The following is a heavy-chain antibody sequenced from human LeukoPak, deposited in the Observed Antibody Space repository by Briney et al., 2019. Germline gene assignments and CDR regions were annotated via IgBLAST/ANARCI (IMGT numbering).Heavy chain of an antibody. V-gene: IGHV3-74*01. CDR1: GFTFGSYW. D-gene: IGHD6-19*01. J-gene: IGHJ6*02. Sequence: GGSLRLSCAASGFTFGSYWMHWVRQAPGKGLVWVSRINSGGSSTSYADSVKGRFTISRDNAKNTLYLQMNSLRAEDTAVYYCARAAYSSGWYGSRVGYYYGMDVWGQGTTVTVSS. CDR2: INSGGSST. CDR3: ARAAYSSGWYGSRVGYYYGMDV.